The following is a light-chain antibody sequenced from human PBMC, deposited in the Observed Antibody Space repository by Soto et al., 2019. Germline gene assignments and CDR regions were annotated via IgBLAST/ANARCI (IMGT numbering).Light chain of an antibody. V-gene: IGKV1-39*01. CDR3: QQSYSNPRT. J-gene: IGKJ2*01. CDR2: AAS. CDR1: QSISSY. Sequence: DIQMTQSPSSLSASVGDRVTITCRASQSISSYLNWYQQKPGKAPKLLIYAASSLHSGVPSRFSGSGSRTAFTLTISSLQPEDFATYYCQQSYSNPRTFGQGTKLEIK.